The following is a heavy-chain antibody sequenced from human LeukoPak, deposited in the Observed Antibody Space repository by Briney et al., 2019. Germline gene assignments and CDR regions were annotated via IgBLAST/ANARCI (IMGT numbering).Heavy chain of an antibody. V-gene: IGHV3-23*01. CDR1: GFTFSSKS. D-gene: IGHD6-13*01. CDR3: ARHTRVAAGAKSDY. Sequence: PGGSLRLSCAASGFTFSSKSMTWVRQAPGKGLEWVSAISGNGVDTFYADSVKGRFTISRDNSRNTLYLQMNSLRDEDTAIYYCARHTRVAAGAKSDYWGQGTLVTVSS. J-gene: IGHJ4*02. CDR2: ISGNGVDT.